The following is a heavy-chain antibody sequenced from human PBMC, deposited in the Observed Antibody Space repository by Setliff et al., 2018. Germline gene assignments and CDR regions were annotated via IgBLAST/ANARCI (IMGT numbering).Heavy chain of an antibody. V-gene: IGHV3-7*01. CDR3: ARDWPWMATIFDAFDI. CDR2: IKQDGSEK. D-gene: IGHD5-12*01. J-gene: IGHJ3*02. CDR1: GFTFSSYW. Sequence: PGGSLRLSCAASGFTFSSYWMSWVRQAPGKGLEWVANIKQDGSEKYYVDSVKGRFTISRDNAKNSLYLQMNSLRAEDTAVYYCARDWPWMATIFDAFDIWGQGTMVTV.